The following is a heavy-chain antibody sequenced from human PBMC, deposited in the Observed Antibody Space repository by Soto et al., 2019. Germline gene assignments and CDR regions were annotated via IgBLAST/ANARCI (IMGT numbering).Heavy chain of an antibody. Sequence: GGSLRLSCAASGFTFSSYSMNWVRQAPGKGLEWVSYISSSSSTIYYADSVKGRFTISRDNAKNSLYLQMNSLRDEDTAVYYCARDGHSDYGDYSARFDYWGQGTLVTVSS. CDR1: GFTFSSYS. CDR3: ARDGHSDYGDYSARFDY. D-gene: IGHD4-17*01. V-gene: IGHV3-48*02. CDR2: ISSSSSTI. J-gene: IGHJ4*02.